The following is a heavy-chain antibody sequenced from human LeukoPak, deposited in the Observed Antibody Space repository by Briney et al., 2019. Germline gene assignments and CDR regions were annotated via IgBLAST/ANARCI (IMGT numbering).Heavy chain of an antibody. V-gene: IGHV1-8*01. Sequence: GASVKVSCKASGYTFTSYDINWVRQATGQGLEWMGWMNPNSGNTGYAQKFQGRVTMTRNTSISTAYMELSSLRSEDTAVYYCARANMVRGVIINWLDPWGQGTLVTVSS. CDR1: GYTFTSYD. D-gene: IGHD3-10*01. CDR2: MNPNSGNT. CDR3: ARANMVRGVIINWLDP. J-gene: IGHJ5*02.